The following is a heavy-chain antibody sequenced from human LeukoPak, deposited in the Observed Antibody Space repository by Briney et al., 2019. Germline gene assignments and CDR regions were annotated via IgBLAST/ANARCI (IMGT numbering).Heavy chain of an antibody. CDR3: ARPGCGGNCYYRMDV. V-gene: IGHV3-23*01. J-gene: IGHJ6*04. CDR2: VSYDITRT. D-gene: IGHD2-21*01. CDR1: GFTFSSYA. Sequence: GGSLRLSCAASGFTFSSYAMTWVRQAPGKGLEWISAVSYDITRTFYADSVKVRFAISRDNSRNTLFLQMNSLRADDTAVYYCARPGCGGNCYYRMDVWGKGTTVTVSS.